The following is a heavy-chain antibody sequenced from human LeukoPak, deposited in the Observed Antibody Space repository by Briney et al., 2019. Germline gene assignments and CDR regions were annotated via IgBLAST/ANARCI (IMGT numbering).Heavy chain of an antibody. V-gene: IGHV1-2*02. Sequence: ASVKVSCKASGYTFTAHSLHWVRQAPGQGLEWMGWINPNSGGPIYAQKFHGRVTMTTDTSITTAYMELTGLKSDDTAVYYHYGMDLWGQGTTVTVSS. J-gene: IGHJ6*02. CDR1: GYTFTAHS. D-gene: IGHD3-10*01. CDR2: INPNSGGP. CDR3: YGMDL.